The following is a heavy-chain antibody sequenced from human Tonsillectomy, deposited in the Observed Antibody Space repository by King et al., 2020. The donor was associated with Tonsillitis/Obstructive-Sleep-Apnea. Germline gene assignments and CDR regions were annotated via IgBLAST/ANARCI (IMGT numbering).Heavy chain of an antibody. CDR2: ISGDGGNT. CDR3: AKSADYGGNSDAFDI. CDR1: GFTFDDYA. Sequence: VQLVESGGGVVQPGGSLRLSCAASGFTFDDYAMHWVRQAPGKGLEWISLISGDGGNTYYADSVKGRFTISRDNSKNSLYLQMNSLRTEDTALYYCAKSADYGGNSDAFDIWGQGKMVTVSS. D-gene: IGHD4-23*01. V-gene: IGHV3-43*02. J-gene: IGHJ3*02.